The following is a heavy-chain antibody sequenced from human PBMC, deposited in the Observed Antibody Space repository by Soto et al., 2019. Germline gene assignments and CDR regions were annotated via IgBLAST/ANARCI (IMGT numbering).Heavy chain of an antibody. CDR3: AKGRQYPRDYFHY. V-gene: IGHV3-23*01. J-gene: IGHJ4*02. D-gene: IGHD4-4*01. CDR2: ISPNGQGI. CDR1: GFTVTSNG. Sequence: GGSLRLSCGVSGFTVTSNGVSWVRQAPGKGLEWVSAISPNGQGIWYADSVKGRFTISRDISRNTVFLQMDSLRAEDTAVYYCAKGRQYPRDYFHYWGQGTLVTVSS.